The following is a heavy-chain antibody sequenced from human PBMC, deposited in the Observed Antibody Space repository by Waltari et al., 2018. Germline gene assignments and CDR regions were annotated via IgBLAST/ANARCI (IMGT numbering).Heavy chain of an antibody. CDR3: AREGCGSGSKPFDY. CDR2: IVWSVGTA. Sequence: QVQLVQSGAAVKKPGSSVQVSCKDSGATFISYAISWVRQAPGQGLEWMGGIVWSVGTANCAQKVQGRVTVTADESTSTAYMELSSLRSGDTAVYYCAREGCGSGSKPFDYWGQGTLVTVSS. D-gene: IGHD3-10*01. CDR1: GATFISYA. J-gene: IGHJ4*02. V-gene: IGHV1-69*01.